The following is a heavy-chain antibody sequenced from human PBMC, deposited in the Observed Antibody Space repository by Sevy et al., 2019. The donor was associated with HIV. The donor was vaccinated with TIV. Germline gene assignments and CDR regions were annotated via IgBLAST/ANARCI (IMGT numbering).Heavy chain of an antibody. D-gene: IGHD4-17*01. CDR2: IIPIFGTA. V-gene: IGHV1-69*13. CDR1: GGTFSSYA. J-gene: IGHJ4*02. Sequence: ASVKVSCKASGGTFSSYAISWVRQAPGQGLEWMGGIIPIFGTANYAQKFQVRVTITADESTSTAYMELSSLRSEDTAVYYCARDPDYGDDSGFDYWGQGTLVSVSS. CDR3: ARDPDYGDDSGFDY.